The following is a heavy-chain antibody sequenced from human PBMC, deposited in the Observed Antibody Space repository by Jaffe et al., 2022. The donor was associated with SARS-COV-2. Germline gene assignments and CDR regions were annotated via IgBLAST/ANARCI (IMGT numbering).Heavy chain of an antibody. J-gene: IGHJ3*02. V-gene: IGHV3-53*01. CDR3: ARDALGYCSSTSCPGAFDI. CDR1: GFTVSSNY. D-gene: IGHD2-2*01. Sequence: EVQLVESGGGLIQPGGSLRLSCAASGFTVSSNYMSWVRQAPGKGLEWVSVIYSGGSTYYADSVKGRFTISRDNSKNTLYLQMNSLRAEDTAVYYCARDALGYCSSTSCPGAFDIWGQGTMVTVSS. CDR2: IYSGGST.